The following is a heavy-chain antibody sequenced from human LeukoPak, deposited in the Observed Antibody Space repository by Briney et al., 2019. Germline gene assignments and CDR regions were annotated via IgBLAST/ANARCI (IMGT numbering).Heavy chain of an antibody. CDR3: ARELSSNYPH. D-gene: IGHD4-11*01. J-gene: IGHJ4*02. Sequence: GGSLRLSCAASGFTFSSYGMHWVRQAPGTGLEWVAVIWYDGSNKYYADSVKGRFTISRDNSKNTLYLQMNSLRAEDTAVYYCARELSSNYPHWGQGTLVTVSS. CDR2: IWYDGSNK. V-gene: IGHV3-33*01. CDR1: GFTFSSYG.